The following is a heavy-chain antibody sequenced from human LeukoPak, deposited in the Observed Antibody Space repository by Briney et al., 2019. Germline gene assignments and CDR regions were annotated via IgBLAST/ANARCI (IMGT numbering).Heavy chain of an antibody. CDR2: IYYSGST. Sequence: SETLSLTCTVSGGSISSYYWSWIRQPPGKGLEWIGYIYYSGSTNYNPSLKSRVTISVDTSKNQFSLKLSSVTAADTAVYYCARPTGIVGTRGSAFDIWGQGTMVTVSS. D-gene: IGHD1-26*01. V-gene: IGHV4-59*08. CDR1: GGSISSYY. CDR3: ARPTGIVGTRGSAFDI. J-gene: IGHJ3*02.